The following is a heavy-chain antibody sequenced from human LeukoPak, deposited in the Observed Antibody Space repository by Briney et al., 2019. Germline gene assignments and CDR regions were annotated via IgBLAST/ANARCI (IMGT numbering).Heavy chain of an antibody. CDR1: NYSINNGYN. D-gene: IGHD3-10*01. J-gene: IGHJ6*02. Sequence: PSETLSLTCTVSNYSINNGYNWGWIRQPPGKGLEWIGSIYHIGFTYSNPSLTSRLTMSIDASKNEFSLKLTSVTAADTAIYYCLRDKAGSFYGSGGYHFYYKGMDVWGQGTAVTVSS. CDR3: LRDKAGSFYGSGGYHFYYKGMDV. V-gene: IGHV4-38-2*02. CDR2: IYHIGFT.